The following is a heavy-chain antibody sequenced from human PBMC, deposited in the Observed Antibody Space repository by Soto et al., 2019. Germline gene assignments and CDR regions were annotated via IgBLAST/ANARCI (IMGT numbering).Heavy chain of an antibody. CDR3: TRETVAGITGLDY. D-gene: IGHD1-20*01. CDR1: GFNVGAFA. J-gene: IGHJ4*02. CDR2: ISVSDAFI. V-gene: IGHV3-23*01. Sequence: GGSLRLSCTASGFNVGAFAVNWVRQAPGKGLEWVSGISVSDAFIYYADSVRGRFSISRDASENILYLQMNSLRVDDTALYYCTRETVAGITGLDYWGPGTLVTVSS.